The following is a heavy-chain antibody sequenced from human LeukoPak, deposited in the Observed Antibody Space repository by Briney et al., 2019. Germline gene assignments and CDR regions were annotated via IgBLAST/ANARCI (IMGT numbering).Heavy chain of an antibody. CDR3: ARDNSYDSSGYYAWDNDAFDI. CDR1: GYTFTGYY. D-gene: IGHD3-22*01. CDR2: INPNSGGT. V-gene: IGHV1-2*02. Sequence: ASVKVSCKASGYTFTGYYMHWVRQAPGQGLEWMGWINPNSGGTNYAQKFQGRVTMTRDTSISTAYMELSRLRSDDTAVYYCARDNSYDSSGYYAWDNDAFDIWGQGTMVTVSS. J-gene: IGHJ3*02.